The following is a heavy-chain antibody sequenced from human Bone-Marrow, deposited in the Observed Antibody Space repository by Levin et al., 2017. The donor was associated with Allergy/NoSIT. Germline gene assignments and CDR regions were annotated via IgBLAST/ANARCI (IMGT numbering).Heavy chain of an antibody. Sequence: PGGSLRLSCAASGFTFSSYGMHWVRQAPGKGLEWVAVISYDGSNKYYADSVKGRFTISRDNSKNTLYLQMNSLRAEDTAVYYCAKERVYYDSSGYIPPDYWGQGTLVTVSS. D-gene: IGHD3-22*01. CDR1: GFTFSSYG. CDR3: AKERVYYDSSGYIPPDY. J-gene: IGHJ4*02. V-gene: IGHV3-30*18. CDR2: ISYDGSNK.